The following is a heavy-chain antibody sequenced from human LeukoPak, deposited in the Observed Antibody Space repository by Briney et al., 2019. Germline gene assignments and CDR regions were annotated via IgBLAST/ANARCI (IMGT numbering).Heavy chain of an antibody. J-gene: IGHJ4*02. V-gene: IGHV3-53*01. CDR1: GFTVSSNY. CDR3: ARGVDPRDLKPRDY. CDR2: IYSGGST. Sequence: GGSLRLSCAASGFTVSSNYMSWVRQAPGKGLEWVSVIYSGGSTYYADSVKGRFTISRDNSKNTLYLQMNSLRAEDTAVYYRARGVDPRDLKPRDYWGQGTLVTVSS. D-gene: IGHD5-12*01.